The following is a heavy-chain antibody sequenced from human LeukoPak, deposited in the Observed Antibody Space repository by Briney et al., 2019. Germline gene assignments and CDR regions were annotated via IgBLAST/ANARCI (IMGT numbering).Heavy chain of an antibody. CDR1: GFTFSSYA. Sequence: GGSLRLSCAASGFTFSSYAMNWVRQASGKGLEWVSAISGSGDSTYYADSVKGRFTISRDNSKNTLYLQMNSLRAEDTAVYYCAKGCAAVAGQAGGLFDYWGQGTLVTVSS. J-gene: IGHJ4*02. CDR2: ISGSGDST. D-gene: IGHD6-13*01. V-gene: IGHV3-23*01. CDR3: AKGCAAVAGQAGGLFDY.